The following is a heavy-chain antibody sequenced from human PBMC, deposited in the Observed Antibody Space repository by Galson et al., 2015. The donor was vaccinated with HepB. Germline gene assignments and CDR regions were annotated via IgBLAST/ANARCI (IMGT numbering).Heavy chain of an antibody. CDR2: ISAYNGNT. D-gene: IGHD6-13*01. CDR1: GYTFNIYG. J-gene: IGHJ6*02. V-gene: IGHV1-18*04. Sequence: SVKVSCKASGYTFNIYGMSWVRQAPGQGLEWMGWISAYNGNTNYAQKLQGRVTMTTDTSTSTAYMELRSLRSDDTAVYYCARILTSSWYSINYYGMDVWGQGTTVTVSS. CDR3: ARILTSSWYSINYYGMDV.